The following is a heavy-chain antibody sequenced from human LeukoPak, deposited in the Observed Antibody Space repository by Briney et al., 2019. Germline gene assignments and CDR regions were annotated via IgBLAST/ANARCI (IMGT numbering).Heavy chain of an antibody. V-gene: IGHV3-7*01. D-gene: IGHD3-10*01. CDR3: VGLGDY. CDR2: IKQDGSEK. CDR1: GFTFSSYW. Sequence: GGSLRLSCAASGFTFSSYWMSWVRQAPGKGLEWVANIKQDGSEKYYADSVKGRFTISRDNSKNTLYLQMNSLRAEDTAVYYCVGLGDYWGQGTLVTVSS. J-gene: IGHJ4*02.